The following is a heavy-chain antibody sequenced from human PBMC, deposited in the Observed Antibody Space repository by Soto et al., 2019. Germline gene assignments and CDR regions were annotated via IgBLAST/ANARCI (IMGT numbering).Heavy chain of an antibody. J-gene: IGHJ4*02. CDR1: GGTFSSYA. CDR2: IIPIFGTA. Sequence: GASVKVSCKASGGTFSSYAISWVRQAPGQGLEWMGGIIPIFGTANYAQKFQGRVTITADESTSTAYMELSSLRSEDTAVYYCARGVLGRYSSSLAPIPHFDYWGQGTLVTVSS. D-gene: IGHD6-13*01. V-gene: IGHV1-69*13. CDR3: ARGVLGRYSSSLAPIPHFDY.